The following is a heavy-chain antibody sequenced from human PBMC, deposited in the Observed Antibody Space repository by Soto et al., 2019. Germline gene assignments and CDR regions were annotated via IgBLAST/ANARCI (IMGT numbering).Heavy chain of an antibody. J-gene: IGHJ6*01. D-gene: IGHD2-15*01. CDR1: GFIFSCYG. CDR2: IWYDGSNK. V-gene: IGHV3-33*01. Sequence: PVGSPRLPSAASGFIFSCYGNHWVRLAPSKGLDWVAVIWYDGSNKYYVDYVKGRFTISRDNSKNTPDLQMNSLRAEDPAVYYCAREPVGGDCADRSCYRHGRDIRGPGTTV. CDR3: AREPVGGDCADRSCYRHGRDI.